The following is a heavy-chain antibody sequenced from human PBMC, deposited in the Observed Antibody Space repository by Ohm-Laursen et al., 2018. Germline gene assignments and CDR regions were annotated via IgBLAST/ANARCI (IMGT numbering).Heavy chain of an antibody. CDR2: IIPILGIA. CDR1: GGTFSSYA. Sequence: ASVKVSCKASGGTFSSYAISWVRQAPGQGLEWMGRIIPILGIANYAQKFQGRVTITADKSTSTAYMELSSLRSEDTAVYYCARIVGARYFDLWGRGTLVTVSS. J-gene: IGHJ2*01. D-gene: IGHD1-26*01. V-gene: IGHV1-69*04. CDR3: ARIVGARYFDL.